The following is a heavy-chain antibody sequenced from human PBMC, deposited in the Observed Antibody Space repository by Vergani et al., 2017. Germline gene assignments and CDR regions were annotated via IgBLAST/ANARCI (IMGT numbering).Heavy chain of an antibody. Sequence: QVQLQESGPGLVKPSQTLTLTCTVSGGSISSSSYYWGWIRQPPGKGLEWIGSIYYSGSTYYNPSLKSRVTISVDTSKNQFSLKLSSVTAADTAVYYCARQSXTPNPFYYYYGMDVWGQGTTVTVSS. D-gene: IGHD6-6*01. CDR3: ARQSXTPNPFYYYYGMDV. CDR1: GGSISSSSYY. J-gene: IGHJ6*02. CDR2: IYYSGST. V-gene: IGHV4-39*01.